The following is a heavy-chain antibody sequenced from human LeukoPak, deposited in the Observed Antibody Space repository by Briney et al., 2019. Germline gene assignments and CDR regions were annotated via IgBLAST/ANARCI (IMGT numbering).Heavy chain of an antibody. CDR1: GGSISSYY. V-gene: IGHV4-59*08. CDR2: IYYSGST. D-gene: IGHD3-3*01. Sequence: SETLSLTCTVSGGSISSYYWSWIRQPPGKGLEWIGYIYYSGSTNYNPSLKSRVTISVDTSKNQFSLKLSSVTAADTAVYYCARAEYYDFWSGYPDIWGQGTMVTVSS. CDR3: ARAEYYDFWSGYPDI. J-gene: IGHJ3*02.